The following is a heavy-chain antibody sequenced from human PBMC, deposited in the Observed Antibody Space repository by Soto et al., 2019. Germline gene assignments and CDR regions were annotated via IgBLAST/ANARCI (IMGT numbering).Heavy chain of an antibody. D-gene: IGHD1-1*01. CDR1: GYTFSTHA. V-gene: IGHV1-3*01. CDR2: FNGGTVQT. Sequence: QVQVVQSGAEVKKPGASVKISCKASGYTFSTHAMHWVRQAPGQSLEWMGWFNGGTVQTKHSHRFQDRVTITRDTAASTAYMELSSLRSEDTAVYYCARGKGMEENYYYYGLDIWGQGTTVTVSS. CDR3: ARGKGMEENYYYYGLDI. J-gene: IGHJ6*02.